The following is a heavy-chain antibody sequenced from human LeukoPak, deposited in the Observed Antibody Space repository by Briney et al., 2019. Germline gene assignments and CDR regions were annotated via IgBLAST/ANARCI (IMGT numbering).Heavy chain of an antibody. CDR1: GFSLSTSGVG. Sequence: SGPTLVKPTQTLTLTCTFSGFSLSTSGVGVGWIRQPPGEALEWLALIYWDDDKRYSPSLKSRLTITKDTSKNQVVLTMTNMDPVDTATYYCAHGQASTSCYLVCNNWFDPWGQGTLVTVSS. CDR3: AHGQASTSCYLVCNNWFDP. V-gene: IGHV2-5*02. D-gene: IGHD2-2*01. CDR2: IYWDDDK. J-gene: IGHJ5*02.